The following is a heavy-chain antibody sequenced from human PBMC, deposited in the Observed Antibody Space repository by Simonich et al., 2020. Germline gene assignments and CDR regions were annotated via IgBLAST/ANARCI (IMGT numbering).Heavy chain of an antibody. CDR3: ARGKGWKNAFDI. D-gene: IGHD1-1*01. Sequence: QVQLQQWGAGLLKPSETLSLTCAVYGGSFSVYYWSWIRQPPGKGLEWIGKINHSGSTNYNPSLKRRVTISVDTSKNQFSLKLSSVTAADTAVYYCARGKGWKNAFDIWGQGTMVTVSS. CDR1: GGSFSVYY. J-gene: IGHJ3*02. CDR2: INHSGST. V-gene: IGHV4-34*01.